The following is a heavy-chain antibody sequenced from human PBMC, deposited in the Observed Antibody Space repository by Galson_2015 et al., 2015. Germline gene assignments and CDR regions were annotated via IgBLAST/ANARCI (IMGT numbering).Heavy chain of an antibody. CDR2: IHSDGSST. Sequence: SLRLSCAASGFTFSNYWMHWVRQAPGKGLVWVSRIHSDGSSTSYADSVKGRFTISRDNAKNRLYLQMNSLRAEDAAVYFCARVGAHRTFGAKPFDYWGQGTLVTVSS. V-gene: IGHV3-74*01. J-gene: IGHJ4*02. CDR3: ARVGAHRTFGAKPFDY. D-gene: IGHD3-16*01. CDR1: GFTFSNYW.